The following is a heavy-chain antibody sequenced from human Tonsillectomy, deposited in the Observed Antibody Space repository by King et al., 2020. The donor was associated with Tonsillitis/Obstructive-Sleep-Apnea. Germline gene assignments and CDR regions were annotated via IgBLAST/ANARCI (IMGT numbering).Heavy chain of an antibody. CDR1: GFTVSSNY. J-gene: IGHJ6*02. CDR3: ARGPPSEAYYSSYGMDV. Sequence: VQLVESGGGLIQPGGSLRLSCAASGFTVSSNYMSWVRQAPGKGLEWVSLIYSGGNPFYADSVKGRFTISRDNSKNTLYLQMNSLRAEDTAVYYCARGPPSEAYYSSYGMDVGGQGPTATVSS. V-gene: IGHV3-53*01. CDR2: IYSGGNP. D-gene: IGHD3-10*01.